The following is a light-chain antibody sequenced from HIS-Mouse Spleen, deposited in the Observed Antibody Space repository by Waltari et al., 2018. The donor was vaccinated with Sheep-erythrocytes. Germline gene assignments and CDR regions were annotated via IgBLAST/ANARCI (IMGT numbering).Light chain of an antibody. CDR1: SSDVGGYNY. CDR3: SSYAGSNNVV. Sequence: QSALTQPPSASGSPGQSVTIPCTGTSSDVGGYNYVPWYQQHPGKAPKPMIYEVSKRPSGVPDRFSGSKSGNTASLTVSGLQAEDEADYYCSSYAGSNNVVFGGGTKLTVL. V-gene: IGLV2-8*01. J-gene: IGLJ2*01. CDR2: EVS.